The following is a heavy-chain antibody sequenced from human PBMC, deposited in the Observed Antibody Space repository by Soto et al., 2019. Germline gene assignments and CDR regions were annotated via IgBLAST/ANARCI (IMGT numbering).Heavy chain of an antibody. CDR3: AAGGTRWLHSPFDY. CDR1: GHTLTELS. V-gene: IGHV1-24*01. J-gene: IGHJ4*02. CDR2: FDPEDGET. Sequence: QVQLLQSGAEVKKPGASVKVSCKVSGHTLTELSMHWVRQAPGRGLEWMGGFDPEDGETISAQKFQGRVTMTEDTSTDSTYMELTSLRSEDTAVCYCAAGGTRWLHSPFDYWGQGTLVTISS. D-gene: IGHD1-1*01.